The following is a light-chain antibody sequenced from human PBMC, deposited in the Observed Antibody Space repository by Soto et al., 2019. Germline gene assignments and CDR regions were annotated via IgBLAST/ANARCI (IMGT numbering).Light chain of an antibody. CDR3: QQFRGLWT. V-gene: IGKV3-20*01. CDR2: GAS. J-gene: IGKJ1*01. CDR1: QSVSNTY. Sequence: EIVLTQSPGTLSLSPGERATLSCRASQSVSNTYLAWYQQKPGQAPRLLIYGASSRATGIPDRFSGSGPGTDFTLTISRLEPGDFAVYYCQQFRGLWTFGPGTKVEIK.